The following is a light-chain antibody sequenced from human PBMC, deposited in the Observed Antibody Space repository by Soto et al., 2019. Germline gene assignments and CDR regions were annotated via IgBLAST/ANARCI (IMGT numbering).Light chain of an antibody. Sequence: QSVLTQPASVSGSPGQSITISCTGTSSDVGGYNYVSWYQQRPGKAPKLMIYDVSNRPSGVSNRFSRSKSGNTASLTISGLQAEDEADYYCSSYTSSSTLYVFGPGTKVTVL. V-gene: IGLV2-14*01. CDR3: SSYTSSSTLYV. CDR2: DVS. CDR1: SSDVGGYNY. J-gene: IGLJ1*01.